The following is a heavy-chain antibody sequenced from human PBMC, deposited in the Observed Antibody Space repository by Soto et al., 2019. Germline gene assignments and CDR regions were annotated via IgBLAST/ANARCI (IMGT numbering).Heavy chain of an antibody. CDR1: GYTLTELS. Sequence: ASVKVSCKVSGYTLTELSMHWVRQAPGKGLEWMGGFDPEDGETIYAQKFQGRVTMTEDTSTDTAYMELSSLRSEDTAVYYCATAGYCSSTSCYPSGYYFDYWGQGTLVTVSS. CDR3: ATAGYCSSTSCYPSGYYFDY. J-gene: IGHJ4*02. D-gene: IGHD2-2*01. CDR2: FDPEDGET. V-gene: IGHV1-24*01.